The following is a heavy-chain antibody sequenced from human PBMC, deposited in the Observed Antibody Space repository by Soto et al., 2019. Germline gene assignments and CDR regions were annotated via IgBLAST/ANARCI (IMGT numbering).Heavy chain of an antibody. D-gene: IGHD4-17*01. V-gene: IGHV3-7*01. J-gene: IGHJ4*02. CDR3: ARRPYGDYGDYFDY. Sequence: PWGSLRLSCAASGFTFSSFWMSWVRQAPGKGLEWVANIRQDGNEKYYVDSVKGRFTISRDNAKNSLFLQMNSLRGEDTAVYYCARRPYGDYGDYFDYWGQGTLVTVSS. CDR1: GFTFSSFW. CDR2: IRQDGNEK.